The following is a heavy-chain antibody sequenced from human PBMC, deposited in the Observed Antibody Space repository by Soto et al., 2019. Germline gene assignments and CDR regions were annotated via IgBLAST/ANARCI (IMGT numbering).Heavy chain of an antibody. J-gene: IGHJ4*02. V-gene: IGHV3-30-3*01. CDR1: GFTFKNYA. CDR3: AKGLRDFGWRLPFGY. CDR2: ISYDGSIE. D-gene: IGHD3-9*01. Sequence: SLRLSCAASGFTFKNYAMHWVRQAPGKGLEWVAVISYDGSIEFYADSVKGRFTISRDDFKNTMFLQMGSLRVEDTAVYYCAKGLRDFGWRLPFGYWGQGTLVTVSS.